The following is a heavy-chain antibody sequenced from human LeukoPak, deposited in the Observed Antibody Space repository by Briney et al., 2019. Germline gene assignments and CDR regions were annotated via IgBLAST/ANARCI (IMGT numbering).Heavy chain of an antibody. Sequence: GGSLRLSCAASGFTFSSYSMNWVRQAPGKGLEWVSSISSSSSYIYYADSVKGRFTISRDNAKNSLYLRMNSLRAEDTAVYYCARVQWGGFDYWGQGTLVTVSS. CDR3: ARVQWGGFDY. CDR2: ISSSSSYI. D-gene: IGHD6-19*01. J-gene: IGHJ4*02. CDR1: GFTFSSYS. V-gene: IGHV3-21*01.